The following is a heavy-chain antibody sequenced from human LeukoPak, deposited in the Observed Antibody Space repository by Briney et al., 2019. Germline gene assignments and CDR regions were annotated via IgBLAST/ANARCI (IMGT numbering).Heavy chain of an antibody. J-gene: IGHJ3*02. D-gene: IGHD2/OR15-2a*01. CDR3: ARNILFAFDI. CDR2: ISGSGGST. V-gene: IGHV3-23*01. CDR1: GFTFSSFN. Sequence: GGSLRLSCAASGFTFSSFNMNWVRQAPGKGLEWVSAISGSGGSTYYADSVKGRFTISRDNSKDTLYLQMNSLRAEDTAMYYCARNILFAFDIWGQGTMVTVSS.